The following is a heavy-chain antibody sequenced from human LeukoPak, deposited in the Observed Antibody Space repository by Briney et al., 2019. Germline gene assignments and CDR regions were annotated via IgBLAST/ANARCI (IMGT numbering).Heavy chain of an antibody. D-gene: IGHD3-22*01. CDR3: ARGPITTRSHFDY. J-gene: IGHJ4*02. V-gene: IGHV1-69*13. CDR1: GGTFSSYA. CDR2: IIPIFATA. Sequence: SVKVSYKASGGTFSSYAISWVRQAPGQGLEWMGGIIPIFATANYAQKFQGRVTITADESTSTAYMELSSLRSEDTAVYYCARGPITTRSHFDYWGQGTLVTVSS.